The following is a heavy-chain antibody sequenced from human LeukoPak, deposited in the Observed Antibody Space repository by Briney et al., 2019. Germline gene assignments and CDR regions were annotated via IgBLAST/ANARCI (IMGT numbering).Heavy chain of an antibody. CDR3: ARRDYGGLLDY. D-gene: IGHD4-23*01. V-gene: IGHV4-39*01. CDR2: SHYSGST. J-gene: IGHJ4*02. Sequence: SETLSLTCAVYGGSFSRYHWAWIRQPPGKGLEWIGSSHYSGSTYYNPSLKSRVTISVDTPKNQLSLKLNSATSSDTAVYFCARRDYGGLLDYWGQGTLVTVSS. CDR1: GGSFSRYH.